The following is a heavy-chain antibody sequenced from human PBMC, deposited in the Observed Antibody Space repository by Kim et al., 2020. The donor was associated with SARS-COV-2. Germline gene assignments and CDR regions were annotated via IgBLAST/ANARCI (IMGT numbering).Heavy chain of an antibody. Sequence: GGSLRLSCAASGFTFSSYGMHWVRQAPGKGLEWVAVIWYDGSNKYYADSVKGRFTISRDNSKNTLYLQMNSLRAEDTAVYYCARSPYYDIMTGYPQYYFDYWGQGTLVTVSS. V-gene: IGHV3-33*01. D-gene: IGHD3-9*01. CDR3: ARSPYYDIMTGYPQYYFDY. CDR2: IWYDGSNK. J-gene: IGHJ4*02. CDR1: GFTFSSYG.